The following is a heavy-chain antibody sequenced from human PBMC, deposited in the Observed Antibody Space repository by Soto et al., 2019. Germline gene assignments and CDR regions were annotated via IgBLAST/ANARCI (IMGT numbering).Heavy chain of an antibody. CDR3: AIAQCWPDLGSRFDP. Sequence: QVQLVQSGAEVKKPGASVKVSCKAIGYRFTSHYRHWVRQAPGQGLEWMGTIYPGGANIGYGQKCKGRVTMTAATSTSKVNMELTSLPYMETSVYDCAIAQCWPDLGSRFDPWGQGTLVTVSS. D-gene: IGHD6-19*01. CDR2: IYPGGANI. V-gene: IGHV1-46*03. J-gene: IGHJ5*02. CDR1: GYRFTSHY.